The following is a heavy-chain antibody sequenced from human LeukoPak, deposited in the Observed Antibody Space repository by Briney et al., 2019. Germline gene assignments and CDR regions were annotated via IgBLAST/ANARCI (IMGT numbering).Heavy chain of an antibody. CDR1: GFSVSSNY. J-gene: IGHJ4*02. CDR3: VGSLWGYQFDY. D-gene: IGHD3-16*01. CDR2: IYNTGAT. Sequence: GGSLRLSCTASGFSVSSNYMSWVRDAPEKGLEWVSVIYNTGATYYADSVKGRFTISRDNSKNTMDLQMNSLRPEDTAVYYCVGSLWGYQFDYWGQGALVTVSS. V-gene: IGHV3-66*02.